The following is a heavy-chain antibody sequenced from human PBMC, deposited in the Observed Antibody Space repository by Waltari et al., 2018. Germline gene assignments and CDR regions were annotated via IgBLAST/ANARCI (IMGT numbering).Heavy chain of an antibody. Sequence: QVHLQESGPGLLKPSQTLSLSCTVTGDSVTTGDYYWTWIRQPQGKCLESLGYIHKSDTAYNPSLKGRAAISIDTSNNQFSLTLMSLTAADTAIYYCARDHAWAATAFWGQGTLVTVSS. CDR2: IHKSDT. V-gene: IGHV4-30-4*08. CDR1: GDSVTTGDYY. J-gene: IGHJ4*02. CDR3: ARDHAWAATAF. D-gene: IGHD1-1*01.